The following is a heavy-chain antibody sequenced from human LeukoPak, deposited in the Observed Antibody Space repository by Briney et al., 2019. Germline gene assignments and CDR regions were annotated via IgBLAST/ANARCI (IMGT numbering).Heavy chain of an antibody. CDR1: GFTFSSYW. CDR3: ASRMTTGPPDAFDI. D-gene: IGHD4-17*01. CDR2: INTDGSTT. Sequence: GGSLRLSCAASGFTFSSYWMHWVRQVPGKGLVWVSGINTDGSTTSYADSVKGRFTISRDNAKNSLYLQMNSLRAEDTAVYYCASRMTTGPPDAFDIWGQGTMVTVSS. V-gene: IGHV3-74*01. J-gene: IGHJ3*02.